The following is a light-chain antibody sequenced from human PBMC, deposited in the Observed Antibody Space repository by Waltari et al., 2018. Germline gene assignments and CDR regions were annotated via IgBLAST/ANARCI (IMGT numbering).Light chain of an antibody. CDR2: EVS. CDR3: CSYAGDYSWI. J-gene: IGLJ2*01. V-gene: IGLV2-11*01. CDR1: GSYVGGYNS. Sequence: QSALTQPRSVSGSPGQSVTISCTGAGSYVGGYNSVSWYQQHPGNAPKLMLDEVSKRPSGVPDRFSGSKSGNTASLTISGLQAEDEADYYCCSYAGDYSWIFGGGTKVTVL.